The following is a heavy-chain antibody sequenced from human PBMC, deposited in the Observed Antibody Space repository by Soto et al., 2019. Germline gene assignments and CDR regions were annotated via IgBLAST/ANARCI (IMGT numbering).Heavy chain of an antibody. CDR1: GFPFSDSY. J-gene: IGHJ5*02. Sequence: GALRLSCAASGFPFSDSYMAWIRQAPGKGLEEIATISSTGSTPYYADSVKGRFTISRDNAQNSLYLEMNNLRAEDTAVYYCARGQQLVANWLDPWGQGILVTVSS. V-gene: IGHV3-11*01. CDR3: ARGQQLVANWLDP. D-gene: IGHD6-6*01. CDR2: ISSTGSTP.